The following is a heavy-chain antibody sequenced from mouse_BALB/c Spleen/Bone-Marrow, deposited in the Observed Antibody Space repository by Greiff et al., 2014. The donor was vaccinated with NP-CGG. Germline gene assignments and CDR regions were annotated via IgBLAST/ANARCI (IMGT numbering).Heavy chain of an antibody. D-gene: IGHD1-1*01. Sequence: LVESGSVLVRPGASVKLSCKASGYTFTSSWMHWAKQRPGQGLEWIGEIHPNSGNTNYNEEFKGKATLTVDTSSSTAYVDLSSLTSEDSAVYYCANYYGSSSYWGQGTTLTVSS. CDR1: GYTFTSSW. V-gene: IGHV1S130*01. J-gene: IGHJ2*01. CDR2: IHPNSGNT. CDR3: ANYYGSSSY.